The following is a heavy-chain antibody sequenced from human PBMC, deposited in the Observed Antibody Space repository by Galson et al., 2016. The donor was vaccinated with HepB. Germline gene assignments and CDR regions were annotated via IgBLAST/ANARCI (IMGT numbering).Heavy chain of an antibody. J-gene: IGHJ5*02. CDR1: GYTFTSYG. D-gene: IGHD2-2*01. V-gene: IGHV1-18*01. CDR2: ISAYNGNT. CDR3: ARDPAPAAPRNWFDP. Sequence: SVKVSCKASGYTFTSYGINWVRQAPGQGLEWMGWISAYNGNTNYAQNFKGRVTMTTDTSTFPAYMELRSLRSDDTAVYYCARDPAPAAPRNWFDPWGQGTLVTVSS.